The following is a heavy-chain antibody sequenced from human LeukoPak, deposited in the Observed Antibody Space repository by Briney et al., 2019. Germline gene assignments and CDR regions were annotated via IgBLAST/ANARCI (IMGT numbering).Heavy chain of an antibody. CDR3: ARVGYDILTGYSN. Sequence: TSETLSLTCAVYGGSFSGYYWSWIRQPPGKGLEWIGEINHSGSTNYNPSLKSRVTISVDTSKNQFSLKLSSVTAADTAVYYCARVGYDILTGYSNWGQGTLVTVSS. D-gene: IGHD3-9*01. CDR2: INHSGST. J-gene: IGHJ4*02. CDR1: GGSFSGYY. V-gene: IGHV4-34*01.